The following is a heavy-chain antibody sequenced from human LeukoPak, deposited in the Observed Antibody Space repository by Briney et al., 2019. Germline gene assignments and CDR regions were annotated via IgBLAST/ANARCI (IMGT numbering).Heavy chain of an antibody. V-gene: IGHV5-51*01. J-gene: IGHJ4*02. D-gene: IGHD3-16*01. CDR2: IHPRDSDI. Sequence: ESLKISCKASGYSFTTYWIAWVRQVPGKGLEWMGIIHPRDSDIRYNPPFQGQVTISADKSISTAYLQWNSLKASDTAMYYCARMIGLGEVSPYFDYWGQGSLVTVSS. CDR1: GYSFTTYW. CDR3: ARMIGLGEVSPYFDY.